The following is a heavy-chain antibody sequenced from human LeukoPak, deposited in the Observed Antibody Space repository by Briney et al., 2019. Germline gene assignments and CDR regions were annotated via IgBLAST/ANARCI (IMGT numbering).Heavy chain of an antibody. V-gene: IGHV1-69*05. CDR1: GGTLSSYA. D-gene: IGHD5-18*01. Sequence: SVKVSCKASGGTLSSYAISWVRQAPGQGLEWMGGIIPIFGTANYAQKFQGRVTITTDESTSTAYMELSSLRSEDTAVYYCARGVWDTAMVMHNWFDPWGQGTPVTVSS. J-gene: IGHJ5*02. CDR2: IIPIFGTA. CDR3: ARGVWDTAMVMHNWFDP.